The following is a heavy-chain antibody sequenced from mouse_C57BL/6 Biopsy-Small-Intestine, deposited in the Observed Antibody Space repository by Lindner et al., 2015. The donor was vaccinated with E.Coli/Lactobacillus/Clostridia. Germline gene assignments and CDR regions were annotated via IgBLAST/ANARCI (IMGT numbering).Heavy chain of an antibody. CDR1: DYTFSSNT. D-gene: IGHD1-1*01. CDR2: ISAYNGNT. V-gene: IGHV1-84*02. J-gene: IGHJ1*01. CDR3: ARVPGPFRQDFYYGMDL. Sequence: SVKVSCKASDYTFSSNTITWVRQAPGQGLEWMGWISAYNGNTEYAQKFQGRVTMTIDTSTRTAYMELRNLRSDDTAIYYCARVPGPFRQDFYYGMDLWGQGTTVTVSS.